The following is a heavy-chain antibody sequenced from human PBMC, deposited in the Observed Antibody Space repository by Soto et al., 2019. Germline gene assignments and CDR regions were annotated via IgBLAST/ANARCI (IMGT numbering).Heavy chain of an antibody. D-gene: IGHD2-8*01. V-gene: IGHV3-53*01. CDR3: ARACTNGVCCDY. CDR1: WFTVSSNY. Sequence: QPVGSLRLSCAASWFTVSSNYMSWVRQAPGKGLEWVSVIYSGGSTYYADSVKGRFTISRDNSKNTLYLQMNGLRAEDTAVYYCARACTNGVCCDYWGQGTLVTVSS. CDR2: IYSGGST. J-gene: IGHJ4*02.